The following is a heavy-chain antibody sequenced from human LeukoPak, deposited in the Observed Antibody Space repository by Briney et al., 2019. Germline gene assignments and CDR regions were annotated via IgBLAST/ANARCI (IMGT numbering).Heavy chain of an antibody. J-gene: IGHJ4*02. CDR1: GYTFTGYY. V-gene: IGHV1-2*02. CDR3: ARDPGDIVVVPAATYCGGDCYRDDY. Sequence: ASVKVSCKASGYTFTGYYMHWVRQAPGQGLEWMGWINPNTGGTNYAQKFQGMVTMTRDTSTSTASLELSRLRYDDTAVYYCARDPGDIVVVPAATYCGGDCYRDDYWGQGNLVTVSS. D-gene: IGHD2-2*01. CDR2: INPNTGGT.